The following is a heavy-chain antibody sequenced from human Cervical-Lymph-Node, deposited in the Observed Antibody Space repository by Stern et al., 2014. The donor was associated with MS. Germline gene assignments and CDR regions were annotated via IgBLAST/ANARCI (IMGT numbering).Heavy chain of an antibody. Sequence: QVQLLQSGAEVKKPGSSVNVSCKASGGTFSSSYAITWMRQAPGQGLEWMGRIIPILGLPNYAQKFQGRVTIPADTSTSTAYMELSSLRSEDTAVYYCARGVVSNRAAATLHNLFDPWGQGTLVTVSS. D-gene: IGHD2-15*01. CDR3: ARGVVSNRAAATLHNLFDP. CDR2: IIPILGLP. CDR1: GGTFSSSYA. V-gene: IGHV1-69*04. J-gene: IGHJ5*02.